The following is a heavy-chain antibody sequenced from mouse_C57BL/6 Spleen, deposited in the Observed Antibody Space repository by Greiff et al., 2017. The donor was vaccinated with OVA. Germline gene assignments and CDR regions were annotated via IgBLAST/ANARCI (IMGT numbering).Heavy chain of an antibody. V-gene: IGHV1-54*01. J-gene: IGHJ1*03. CDR1: GYAFTNYL. Sequence: QVQLKESGAELVRPGTSVTVSCKASGYAFTNYLIEWVKQRPGQGLEWIGVINPGSGGTNYNEKFKGKATLTADKSSSTAYMQLSSLTSEDSAVYFCARRGDGYFDVWGTGTTVTVSS. CDR2: INPGSGGT. CDR3: ARRGDGYFDV.